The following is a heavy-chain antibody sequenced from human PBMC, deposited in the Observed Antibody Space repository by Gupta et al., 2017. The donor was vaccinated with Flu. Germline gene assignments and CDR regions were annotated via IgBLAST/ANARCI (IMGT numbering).Heavy chain of an antibody. V-gene: IGHV2-5*01. CDR3: AHTQGARQWLVNSFDY. D-gene: IGHD6-19*01. CDR1: GFSLSTSGVG. CDR2: IYWNDDK. Sequence: QITLKESGPTLVKPTQTLTLTCTFSGFSLSTSGVGVGWIRQPPGKALEWLALIYWNDDKRYSPSLKSRLTITKDTSKNQVVLTMTNMDPVDTATYYCAHTQGARQWLVNSFDYWGQGTLVTVSS. J-gene: IGHJ4*02.